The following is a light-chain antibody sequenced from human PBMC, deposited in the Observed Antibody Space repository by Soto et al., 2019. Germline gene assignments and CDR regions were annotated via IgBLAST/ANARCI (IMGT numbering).Light chain of an antibody. CDR2: GAS. V-gene: IGKV3-15*01. CDR3: QEYSKWPLFT. CDR1: QSVSRN. Sequence: EIVVTQSPGILSVSPGERATLSCRASQSVSRNLAWYQQKPGQAPTLLIYGASTGATGIPARFTGSGSGTEFTLTISSLQSEDFAVYYCQEYSKWPLFTFGPGTKVDIK. J-gene: IGKJ3*01.